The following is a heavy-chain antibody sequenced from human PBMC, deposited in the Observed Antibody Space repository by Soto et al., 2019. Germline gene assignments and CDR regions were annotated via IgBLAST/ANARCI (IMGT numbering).Heavy chain of an antibody. CDR1: GFTFSSYS. V-gene: IGHV3-21*01. CDR3: ARLRGYSYGYDY. CDR2: ISSSSSYI. D-gene: IGHD5-18*01. Sequence: ESGGGLVKPGGSLRLSCAASGFTFSSYSMNWVRQAPGKGLEWVSSISSSSSYIYYADSVKGRFTISRDNAKNSLYLQMNSLRAEDTAVYYCARLRGYSYGYDYWGQGTLVTVSS. J-gene: IGHJ4*02.